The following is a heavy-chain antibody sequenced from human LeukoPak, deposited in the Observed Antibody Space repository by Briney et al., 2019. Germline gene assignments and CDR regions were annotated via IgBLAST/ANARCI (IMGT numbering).Heavy chain of an antibody. V-gene: IGHV4-38-2*02. CDR2: ISHGGAAHDSATT. CDR3: ANRLLRSGTGAFDI. D-gene: IGHD1-1*01. Sequence: PSETLSLTCTVSGDSVSRGYYCGWIRQPPGKGLEWIGSISHGGAAHDSATTFYNPSLKSRVTMSVDTSKNQFSLRLTSVTAADTALYFCANRLLRSGTGAFDIWGQGTVSSSLQ. CDR1: GDSVSRGYY. J-gene: IGHJ3*02.